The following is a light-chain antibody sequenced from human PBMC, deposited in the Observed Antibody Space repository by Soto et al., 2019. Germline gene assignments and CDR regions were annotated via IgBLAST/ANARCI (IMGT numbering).Light chain of an antibody. J-gene: IGLJ3*02. CDR1: TSNIGYNF. V-gene: IGLV1-47*01. CDR3: AAWDGSMSAGV. CDR2: RND. Sequence: QSVLTQPPSTTGTPGQRGTISCSGRTSNIGYNFVYWYQHLPGTAPKLLIYRNDERPSGVPDRFSGSKSGTSASLAISGLRSEDEADYYCAAWDGSMSAGVFGGGNKVTVL.